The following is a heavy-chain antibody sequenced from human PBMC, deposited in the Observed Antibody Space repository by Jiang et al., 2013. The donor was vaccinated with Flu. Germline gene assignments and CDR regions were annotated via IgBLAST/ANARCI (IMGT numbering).Heavy chain of an antibody. Sequence: SGGGLVQPGGSLRLSCGASGFIFSSYRMTWVRQAPGKGLEWVANINQDESEKNYVDSVKGRFTVSRDNAKNSLYLQMNSLRAEDTAIYYCARDGYFGSGDGGMDVWGQGTTVTVSS. J-gene: IGHJ6*02. CDR2: INQDESEK. D-gene: IGHD3-10*01. V-gene: IGHV3-7*03. CDR3: ARDGYFGSGDGGMDV. CDR1: GFIFSSYR.